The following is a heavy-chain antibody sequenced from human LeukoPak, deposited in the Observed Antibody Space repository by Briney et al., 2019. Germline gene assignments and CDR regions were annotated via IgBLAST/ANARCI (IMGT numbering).Heavy chain of an antibody. CDR3: ARQAVARDFDY. CDR2: ISSSGSTI. D-gene: IGHD4-23*01. V-gene: IGHV3-48*03. J-gene: IGHJ4*02. Sequence: GGSLRLSCAASGFTLSSYEMNWVRQAPGKGLEWVSYISSSGSTIYYADSVKGRFTISRDNAKNSLYLQMNSLRAEDTAVYYCARQAVARDFDYWGQGTLVTVSS. CDR1: GFTLSSYE.